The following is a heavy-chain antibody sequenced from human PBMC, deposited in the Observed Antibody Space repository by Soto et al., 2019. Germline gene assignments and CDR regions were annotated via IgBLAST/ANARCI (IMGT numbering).Heavy chain of an antibody. CDR1: GFTFSSYA. CDR2: ISGSGGST. Sequence: GGSLRLSCAASGFTFSSYAMSWVRQAPGKGLEWVSAISGSGGSTYYADSVKGRFTISRDNSKNTLYLQMNSLRAEDTAVYYCAKLARFCSSTSCPASHYYYYMDVWGKGTTVTVSS. D-gene: IGHD2-2*01. V-gene: IGHV3-23*01. J-gene: IGHJ6*03. CDR3: AKLARFCSSTSCPASHYYYYMDV.